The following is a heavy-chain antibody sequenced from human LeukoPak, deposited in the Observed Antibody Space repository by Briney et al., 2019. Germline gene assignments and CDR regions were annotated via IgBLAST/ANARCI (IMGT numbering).Heavy chain of an antibody. Sequence: ASVKVSCKASGYTFTCYCMHWVRQAPGQGLEWMGLINPNSGGTNYAQKFQGRVSMTRDTSISTAYMELSRLRSDDTAVYYCARGHLVYYFDYWGQGTLVTVSS. V-gene: IGHV1-2*02. J-gene: IGHJ4*02. CDR1: GYTFTCYC. D-gene: IGHD3-9*01. CDR2: INPNSGGT. CDR3: ARGHLVYYFDY.